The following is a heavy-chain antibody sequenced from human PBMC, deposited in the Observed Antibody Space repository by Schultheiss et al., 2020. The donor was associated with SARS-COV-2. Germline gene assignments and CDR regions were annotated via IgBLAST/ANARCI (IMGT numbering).Heavy chain of an antibody. J-gene: IGHJ4*02. CDR3: ARQGTIAVAGNDY. CDR2: INPNSGGT. Sequence: ASVKVSCKASGYTFTSYAMNWVRQAPGQGLEWMGRINPNSGGTNYAQKFQGRVTMTRDTSISTAYMELSRLRSDDTAVYYCARQGTIAVAGNDYWGQGTLVTVSS. V-gene: IGHV1-2*06. D-gene: IGHD6-19*01. CDR1: GYTFTSYA.